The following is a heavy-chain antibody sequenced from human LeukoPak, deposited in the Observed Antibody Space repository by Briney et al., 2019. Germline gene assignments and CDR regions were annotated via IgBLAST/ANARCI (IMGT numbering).Heavy chain of an antibody. CDR3: ARGEDPVNAAFDI. D-gene: IGHD1-1*01. V-gene: IGHV3-74*01. CDR2: INADESHT. Sequence: PGGSLRLSCAASGFTFSSYWMDWVRHAPGKGLVWVSHINADESHTRYADSVKARFTISRDNAKNTLYLQMNSLRAEDTAVYYCARGEDPVNAAFDIWGQGTMVTVSS. CDR1: GFTFSSYW. J-gene: IGHJ3*02.